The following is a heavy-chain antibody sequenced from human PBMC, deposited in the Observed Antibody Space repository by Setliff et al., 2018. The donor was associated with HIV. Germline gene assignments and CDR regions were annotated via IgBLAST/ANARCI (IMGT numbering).Heavy chain of an antibody. CDR2: ISSSGST. CDR1: GGSIRRGSYY. Sequence: PSETLSLTCTVSGGSIRRGSYYWNWIRQPAGEGLEWIGHISSSGSTKSNPSLRNRVTLSLDTSKNQVSLRLRSVFAGDTAVYYCVRDPGYNSGWSGTTFDYWGQGALGTVSS. CDR3: VRDPGYNSGWSGTTFDY. V-gene: IGHV4-61*09. D-gene: IGHD6-19*01. J-gene: IGHJ4*02.